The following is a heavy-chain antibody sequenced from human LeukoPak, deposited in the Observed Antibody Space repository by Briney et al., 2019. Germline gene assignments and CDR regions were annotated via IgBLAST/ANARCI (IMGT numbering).Heavy chain of an antibody. Sequence: PGGSLRLSCAASGFTVSSNYMSWVRQAPGKGLEWVSVIYSGGSTYYADSVKGRFTISRDNSKNTLYLQMNSLRAEDTAVYYCASAGGYDFLGRRRYYYYMDVWGKGTTVTVSS. V-gene: IGHV3-53*01. CDR1: GFTVSSNY. CDR3: ASAGGYDFLGRRRYYYYMDV. D-gene: IGHD3-3*01. CDR2: IYSGGST. J-gene: IGHJ6*03.